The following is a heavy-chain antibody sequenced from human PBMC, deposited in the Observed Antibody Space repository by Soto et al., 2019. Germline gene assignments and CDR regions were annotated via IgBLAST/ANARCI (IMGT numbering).Heavy chain of an antibody. D-gene: IGHD2-15*01. J-gene: IGHJ6*02. CDR2: ISGSGGST. CDR1: GFTFSSYA. CDR3: AKNRGDIGDYGMDA. V-gene: IGHV3-23*01. Sequence: EVQLLESGGGLVQPGGSLRLSCAASGFTFSSYAMSWVRQAPGKGLEWVSAISGSGGSTYYADSVKGRFTISRDNSKNTLSLQMNSLRVEDTAVYFCAKNRGDIGDYGMDAWGQGTTVTVSS.